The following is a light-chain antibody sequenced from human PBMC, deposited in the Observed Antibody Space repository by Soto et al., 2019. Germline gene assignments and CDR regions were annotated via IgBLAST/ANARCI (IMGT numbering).Light chain of an antibody. CDR3: TSYSTIINVGI. CDR1: SSDVGGYDY. Sequence: QSALTQPASVSGSPGQSITISCTGTSSDVGGYDYVSWYQHHPGRAPKLMIYEVYNRPSGVSSRFSGSKSGNTASLSISGLQAEDEAYYYCTSYSTIINVGIFGGGTQLTVL. CDR2: EVY. V-gene: IGLV2-14*01. J-gene: IGLJ2*01.